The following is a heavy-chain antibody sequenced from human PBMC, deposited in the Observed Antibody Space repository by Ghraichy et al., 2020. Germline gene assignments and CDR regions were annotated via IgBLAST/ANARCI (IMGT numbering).Heavy chain of an antibody. CDR2: IIPIFGIV. D-gene: IGHD3-22*01. Sequence: SVKVSCKASGGTFSSYAISWVRQAPGQGLEWMGGIIPIFGIVNYAQKFQGRVTITADKSTSTAYMELSSLRSDDTAVYYCARDPPTRFDLYYYDSSDNYWGQGTLVTVSS. J-gene: IGHJ4*02. V-gene: IGHV1-69*10. CDR1: GGTFSSYA. CDR3: ARDPPTRFDLYYYDSSDNY.